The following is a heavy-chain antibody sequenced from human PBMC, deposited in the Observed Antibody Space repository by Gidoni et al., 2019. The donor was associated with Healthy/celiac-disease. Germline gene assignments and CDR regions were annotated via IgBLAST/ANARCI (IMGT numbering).Heavy chain of an antibody. J-gene: IGHJ2*01. Sequence: MSWVRQAPGKGLEWVSAISGSGGSTYYADSVKGRFTISRDNSKNTLYLQMNSLRAEDTAVYYCAKDGQSSSWYGGWYFDLWGRGTLVTVSS. V-gene: IGHV3-23*01. CDR2: ISGSGGST. D-gene: IGHD6-13*01. CDR3: AKDGQSSSWYGGWYFDL.